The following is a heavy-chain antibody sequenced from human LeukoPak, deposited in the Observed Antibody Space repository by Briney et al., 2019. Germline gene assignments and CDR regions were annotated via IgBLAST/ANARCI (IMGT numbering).Heavy chain of an antibody. D-gene: IGHD3-9*01. CDR3: ARVAHNYDLLTGYYPYLDYFDF. V-gene: IGHV1-2*02. CDR2: INPNSGGT. CDR1: GYTFSGYY. J-gene: IGHJ4*02. Sequence: GASVKVSCKASGYTFSGYYMHWVRQAPGQGLEWMGWINPNSGGTYYAQKFQGRVTMTRDTSISTAYMELSRLRSDDTAVFYCARVAHNYDLLTGYYPYLDYFDFWGQGTLATVSS.